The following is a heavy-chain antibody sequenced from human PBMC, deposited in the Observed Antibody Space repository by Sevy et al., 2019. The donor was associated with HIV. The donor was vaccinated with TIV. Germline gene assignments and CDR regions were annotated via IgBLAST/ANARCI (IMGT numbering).Heavy chain of an antibody. V-gene: IGHV3-48*01. CDR1: GFTFSSYS. J-gene: IGHJ4*02. Sequence: GGSLRLSCAASGFTFSSYSMNWVRQAPGKGVEWFTYISSSSSTIYYADPVKGRLTISSDNAKNSVYLKMNSLRAEDKAVYYWARDGGYSNYWGQETLVTVSS. CDR2: ISSSSSTI. D-gene: IGHD5-18*01. CDR3: ARDGGYSNY.